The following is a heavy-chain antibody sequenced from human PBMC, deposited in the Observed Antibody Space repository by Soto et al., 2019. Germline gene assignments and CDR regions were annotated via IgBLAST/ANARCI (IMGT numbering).Heavy chain of an antibody. Sequence: GGSLRLSCAASGFTFSSYAMSWVRQAPGKGLEWVSAISGSGGSTYYADSVKGRFTISGDNSKNTLYLQMNSLRAEDTAVYYCAKALTNYDYAFDIWGQGTMVTVSS. CDR3: AKALTNYDYAFDI. CDR2: ISGSGGST. D-gene: IGHD3-3*01. CDR1: GFTFSSYA. V-gene: IGHV3-23*01. J-gene: IGHJ3*02.